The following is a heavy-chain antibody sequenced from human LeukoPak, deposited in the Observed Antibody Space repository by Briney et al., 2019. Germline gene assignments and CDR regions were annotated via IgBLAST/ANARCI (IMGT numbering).Heavy chain of an antibody. J-gene: IGHJ4*02. V-gene: IGHV3-48*01. CDR2: ISSSSSTI. CDR1: GFTFSSYS. Sequence: GGSLRLSCAASGFTFSSYSMSWVRQAPGKGLEWVPYISSSSSTIYYADSVKGRFTISRDNAKNSLYLQMNSLRAEDTAVYYCARLLYYYGSGSYYIDYWGQGTLVTVSS. CDR3: ARLLYYYGSGSYYIDY. D-gene: IGHD3-10*01.